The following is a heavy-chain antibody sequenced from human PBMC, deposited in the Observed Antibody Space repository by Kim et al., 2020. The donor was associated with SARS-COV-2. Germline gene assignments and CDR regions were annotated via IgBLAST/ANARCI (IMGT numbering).Heavy chain of an antibody. Sequence: ASVKVSCKASGYTFTGYYMHWVRQAPGQGLEWMGRINPNSGGTNYAQKFQGRVTMTRDTSISTAYMELSRLRSDDTAVYYCARTKGYSMLFDYWGQGTLVTVSS. D-gene: IGHD5-12*01. CDR1: GYTFTGYY. CDR2: INPNSGGT. J-gene: IGHJ4*02. CDR3: ARTKGYSMLFDY. V-gene: IGHV1-2*06.